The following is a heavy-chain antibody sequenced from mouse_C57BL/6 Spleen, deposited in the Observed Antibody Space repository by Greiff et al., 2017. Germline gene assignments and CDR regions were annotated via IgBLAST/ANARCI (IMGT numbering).Heavy chain of an antibody. CDR1: GFTFSSYG. Sequence: VQLKESGGDLVKPGGSLKLSCAASGFTFSSYGMSWVRQTPDQRLEWVATISSGGSYTHYPDSVKGRFTISRDNAKNTLYLQMSSLKSEDTAMYYCARRLGQDYFDYWGQGTTLTVSS. J-gene: IGHJ2*01. V-gene: IGHV5-6*01. D-gene: IGHD4-1*01. CDR3: ARRLGQDYFDY. CDR2: ISSGGSYT.